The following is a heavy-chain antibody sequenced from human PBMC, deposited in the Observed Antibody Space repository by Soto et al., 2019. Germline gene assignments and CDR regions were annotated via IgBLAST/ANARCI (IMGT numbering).Heavy chain of an antibody. V-gene: IGHV1-18*01. J-gene: IGHJ3*02. Sequence: ASVKVSCKASGYTFTSYGISWVRQAPGQGLEWMGWINAYNGNTNYAQKLQGRVTMTTDTSTSTAYMELRSLRSDDTAVYSCASVTAPPVLSSTSCYWAFDIWGQGTMFTVSS. CDR2: INAYNGNT. D-gene: IGHD2-2*01. CDR1: GYTFTSYG. CDR3: ASVTAPPVLSSTSCYWAFDI.